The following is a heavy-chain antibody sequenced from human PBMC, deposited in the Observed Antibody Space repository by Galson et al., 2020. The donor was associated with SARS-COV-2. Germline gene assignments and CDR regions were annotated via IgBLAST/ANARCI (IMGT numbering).Heavy chain of an antibody. Sequence: GGSLRLSCAASGFTVSSNYMSWVRQAPGKGLEWVSVIYSGGSTYYADSVKGRFTISRDNSKNTLYLQMNSLRAEDTAVYYCARDGGSYDGYYYYGMDVWGQGTTVTVSS. V-gene: IGHV3-53*01. CDR2: IYSGGST. CDR1: GFTVSSNY. J-gene: IGHJ6*02. D-gene: IGHD1-26*01. CDR3: ARDGGSYDGYYYYGMDV.